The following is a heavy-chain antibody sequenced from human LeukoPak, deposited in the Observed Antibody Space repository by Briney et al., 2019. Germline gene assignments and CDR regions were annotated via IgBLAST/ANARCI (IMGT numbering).Heavy chain of an antibody. Sequence: SVKVSCKASGGTFSSYAISWVRQAPGQGLEWMGGIIPIFGTANYAQKFQGRVTITTDESTSTAYMELSSLRSEDTAVYYCARETPRIVGATYAFDIWDQGTMVTVSS. V-gene: IGHV1-69*05. CDR2: IIPIFGTA. J-gene: IGHJ3*02. CDR3: ARETPRIVGATYAFDI. D-gene: IGHD1-26*01. CDR1: GGTFSSYA.